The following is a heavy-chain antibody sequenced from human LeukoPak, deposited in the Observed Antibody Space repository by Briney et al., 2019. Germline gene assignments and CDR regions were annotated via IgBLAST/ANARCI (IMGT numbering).Heavy chain of an antibody. CDR3: TTDLTPYSSGSYGFDP. Sequence: PGGSLRLSCAASGFTFSNAWMSWVRQAPGKGLEWVGRIKSKTDGGTTVYAAPVKGRFTISRDDSKNTLYLQMNSLKTEDTAVYYCTTDLTPYSSGSYGFDPWGQGTLVTVSS. V-gene: IGHV3-15*01. CDR2: IKSKTDGGTT. CDR1: GFTFSNAW. J-gene: IGHJ5*02. D-gene: IGHD6-19*01.